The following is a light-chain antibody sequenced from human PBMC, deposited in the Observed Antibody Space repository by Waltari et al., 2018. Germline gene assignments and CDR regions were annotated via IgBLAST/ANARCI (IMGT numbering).Light chain of an antibody. Sequence: EIVLTQSPGSLSSSPGERVTLSCRTSQSVSRALAWYQQKPGQAPRLLIFGASNRATGIPDRFSGSGSETDFSLTISRLEPEDFAVYYCQHYVRLLGTFGRGTKVEIK. CDR3: QHYVRLLGT. V-gene: IGKV3-20*01. J-gene: IGKJ1*01. CDR2: GAS. CDR1: QSVSRA.